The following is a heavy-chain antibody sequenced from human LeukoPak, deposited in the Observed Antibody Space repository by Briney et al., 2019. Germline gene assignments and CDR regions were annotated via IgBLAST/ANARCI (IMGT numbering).Heavy chain of an antibody. Sequence: GRSLRLSCAASGFNFRFYTMSWVRQPPGRGLEWVSVISGSGDSIYDADSVEGRFIISRENSKDTLYLHMDTLKVDDTAVYYCARGPNDYWSGYSRYLDHWGQGTLVTVSS. CDR3: ARGPNDYWSGYSRYLDH. CDR2: ISGSGDSI. V-gene: IGHV3-23*01. J-gene: IGHJ4*02. D-gene: IGHD3-3*01. CDR1: GFNFRFYT.